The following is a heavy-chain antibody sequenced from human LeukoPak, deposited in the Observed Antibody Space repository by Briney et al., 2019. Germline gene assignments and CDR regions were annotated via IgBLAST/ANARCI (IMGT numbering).Heavy chain of an antibody. CDR3: AKDTHYDYGDYCFDY. Sequence: GGSLRLSCAASGFTFSSYGMSWVRQAPGKGLEWVSAISGSGGSTYYADSVKGRFTISRDNAKNSLYLQMNSLRAEDTALYYCAKDTHYDYGDYCFDYWGQGTLVTVSS. V-gene: IGHV3-23*01. D-gene: IGHD4-17*01. CDR1: GFTFSSYG. CDR2: ISGSGGST. J-gene: IGHJ4*02.